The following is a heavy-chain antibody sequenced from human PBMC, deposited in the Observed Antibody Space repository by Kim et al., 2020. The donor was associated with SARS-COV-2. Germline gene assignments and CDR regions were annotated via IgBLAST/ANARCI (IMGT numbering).Heavy chain of an antibody. D-gene: IGHD3-22*01. CDR2: IYYSGST. Sequence: SETLSLTCTVSGGSISSGGYYWSWIRQHPGKGLEWIGYIYYSGSTYYNPSLKSRVTISVDTSKNQFSLKLSSVTAADTAVYYCAGDYYDSSGYFWFDPWGQGTLVTVSS. V-gene: IGHV4-31*03. CDR3: AGDYYDSSGYFWFDP. CDR1: GGSISSGGYY. J-gene: IGHJ5*02.